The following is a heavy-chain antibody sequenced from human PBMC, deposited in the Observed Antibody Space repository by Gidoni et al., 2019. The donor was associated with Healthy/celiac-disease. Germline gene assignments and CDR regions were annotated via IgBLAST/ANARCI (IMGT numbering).Heavy chain of an antibody. CDR1: GGSISSGDYY. CDR2: IYYSGST. Sequence: QVQLQESGPGLVKPSQTLSLTCTVSGGSISSGDYYWRWIRQPPGKGLEWIGYIYYSGSTYYNPSLKSRVTISVDTSKNQFSLKLSSVTAADTAVYYCARSGNVHYGSGSYYKSDAFDIWGQGTMVTVSS. J-gene: IGHJ3*02. CDR3: ARSGNVHYGSGSYYKSDAFDI. D-gene: IGHD3-10*01. V-gene: IGHV4-30-4*01.